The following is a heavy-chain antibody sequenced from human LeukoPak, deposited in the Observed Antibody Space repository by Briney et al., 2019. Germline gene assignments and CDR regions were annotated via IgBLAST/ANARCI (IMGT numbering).Heavy chain of an antibody. V-gene: IGHV3-23*01. D-gene: IGHD1-26*01. CDR2: ISGSGGST. CDR3: AKDRVGATTGYFDY. Sequence: GGSLRLFCAASGFTFSSYAMSWVCQAPGKGLEWVSAISGSGGSTCYADSVKGRFTISRDNSKNTLYLQMNSLRAEDTAVYYCAKDRVGATTGYFDYWGQGTLVTVSS. CDR1: GFTFSSYA. J-gene: IGHJ4*02.